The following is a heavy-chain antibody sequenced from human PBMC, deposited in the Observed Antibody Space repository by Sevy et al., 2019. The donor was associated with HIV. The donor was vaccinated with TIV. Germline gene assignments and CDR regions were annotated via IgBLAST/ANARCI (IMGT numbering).Heavy chain of an antibody. CDR2: ISWNSVSL. J-gene: IGHJ6*02. V-gene: IGHV3-9*01. Sequence: GGSLRLSCAASGFSFGDYAMHWVRQAPGKGLEWVSGISWNSVSLYYADSVKGRFTISRDNAKNSLFLQMNRLRSEDTALYYCAKDNRPATMGNSSYYYYYGMDVWGQGTTVTVSS. D-gene: IGHD6-6*01. CDR1: GFSFGDYA. CDR3: AKDNRPATMGNSSYYYYYGMDV.